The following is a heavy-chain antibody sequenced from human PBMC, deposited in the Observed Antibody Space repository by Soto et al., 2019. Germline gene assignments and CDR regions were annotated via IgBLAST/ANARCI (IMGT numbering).Heavy chain of an antibody. D-gene: IGHD3-22*01. CDR1: GLSVSNNY. V-gene: IGHV3-66*01. CDR2: IYSGGTT. CDR3: TTPEFEQYYYDSSGYYY. Sequence: GGSLRLSCAASGLSVSNNYMSWVRQAPGKGLEGVSVIYSGGTTYYGDSVKGRFSISRDNSKNTLILQMNNLRAEDTAVYYCTTPEFEQYYYDSSGYYYWGQGTLVNVS. J-gene: IGHJ4*02.